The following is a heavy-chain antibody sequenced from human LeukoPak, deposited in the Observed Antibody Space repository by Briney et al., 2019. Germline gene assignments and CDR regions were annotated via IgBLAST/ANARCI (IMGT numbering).Heavy chain of an antibody. Sequence: ASVKVPCKASGYTFTSYGISWVRQAPGQGLEWMGWISAYNGNTNYAQKLQGRVTMTTDTSTSTAYMELRSLTSDDTAVYYCARVEEVPAAMVIDPWGQGTLVTVSS. D-gene: IGHD2-2*01. V-gene: IGHV1-18*01. J-gene: IGHJ5*02. CDR1: GYTFTSYG. CDR3: ARVEEVPAAMVIDP. CDR2: ISAYNGNT.